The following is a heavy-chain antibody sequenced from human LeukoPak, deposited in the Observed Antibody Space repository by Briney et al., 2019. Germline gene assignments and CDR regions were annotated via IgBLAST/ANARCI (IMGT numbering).Heavy chain of an antibody. D-gene: IGHD6-19*01. Sequence: GGSLRLSCAASGFTISSYAMHWVRQAPGKGLEWVAVISYDGSNKYYADSVKGRFTISRDNSKNTLYLQMNSLRAEDTAVYYCARDIRQWLFDYWGQGTLVTVSS. CDR1: GFTISSYA. J-gene: IGHJ4*02. V-gene: IGHV3-30-3*01. CDR3: ARDIRQWLFDY. CDR2: ISYDGSNK.